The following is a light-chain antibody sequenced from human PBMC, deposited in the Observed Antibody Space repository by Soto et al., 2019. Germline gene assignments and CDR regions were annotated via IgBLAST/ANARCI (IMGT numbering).Light chain of an antibody. J-gene: IGLJ2*01. V-gene: IGLV1-47*01. Sequence: QPVLTQPPSASGTPGQRVTSSCSGSSSNIGSNYVYWYQQLPVTAPKLLIYRNNQRPSGVPDRFAGSKSGTSASLASSGLRSEDEADYYCAAWDDSLSGRVVFGGGTKLTVL. CDR1: SSNIGSNY. CDR2: RNN. CDR3: AAWDDSLSGRVV.